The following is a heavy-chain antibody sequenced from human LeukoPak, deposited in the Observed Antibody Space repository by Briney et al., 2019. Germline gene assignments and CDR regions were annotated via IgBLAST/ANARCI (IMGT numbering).Heavy chain of an antibody. Sequence: SETLSLTCTVSGGSISSYYWSWIRQPPGKGLEWIGYIYYSGSTNYNPSLKSRVTISVDTSKNQFSLKLSSVTAADTAVYYCARVRPAANWFGPWGQGTLVTVSS. CDR1: GGSISSYY. D-gene: IGHD2-2*01. V-gene: IGHV4-59*01. J-gene: IGHJ5*02. CDR2: IYYSGST. CDR3: ARVRPAANWFGP.